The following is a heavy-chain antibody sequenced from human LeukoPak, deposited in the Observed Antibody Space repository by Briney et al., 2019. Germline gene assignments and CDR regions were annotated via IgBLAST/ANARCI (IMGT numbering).Heavy chain of an antibody. CDR1: GFTFSNYW. V-gene: IGHV3-7*01. CDR2: IKQDGSER. CDR3: ARDSLAAFDI. Sequence: PGGSLRLSCAASGFTFSNYWMSWVRQAPGKGLEWVANIKQDGSERGYVDSVKGRFTISRDNAKNSLYLQVNSLRAEDTAVYYCARDSLAAFDIWGQGTMVTVSS. D-gene: IGHD3-3*02. J-gene: IGHJ3*02.